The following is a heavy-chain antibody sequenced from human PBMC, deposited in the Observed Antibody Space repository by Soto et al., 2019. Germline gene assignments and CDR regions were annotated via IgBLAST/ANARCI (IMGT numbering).Heavy chain of an antibody. J-gene: IGHJ5*02. D-gene: IGHD3-3*02. V-gene: IGHV1-18*01. CDR3: ARDSPPIAS. CDR2: ISAYNGNT. CDR1: GYTFTSYA. Sequence: QVQLVQSGAEVKKPGASVKVSCKASGYTFTSYAISWVRQAPGQGLEWMGWISAYNGNTNYTQNLQGRVTMTTDTSTSTAYIELRSQGSDDTAVYYCARDSPPIASWRQGTLVTVSS.